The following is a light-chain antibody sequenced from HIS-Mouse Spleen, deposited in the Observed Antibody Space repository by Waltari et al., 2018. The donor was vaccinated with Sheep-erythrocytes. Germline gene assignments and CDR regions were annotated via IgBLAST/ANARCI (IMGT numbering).Light chain of an antibody. CDR3: QAWDSSTVV. CDR1: KLGDKY. V-gene: IGLV3-1*01. J-gene: IGLJ2*01. Sequence: SYELTQPPSVSVSPGQTASITCSGDKLGDKYACWYQQKPGQSPVLVIYQDSKRPSGIPERFSGSNSGNTATLTISWTQAMYEADYYCQAWDSSTVVFGGGTKLTVL. CDR2: QDS.